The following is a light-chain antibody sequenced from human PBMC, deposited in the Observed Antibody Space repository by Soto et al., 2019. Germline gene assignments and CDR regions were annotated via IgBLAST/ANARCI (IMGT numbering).Light chain of an antibody. V-gene: IGKV3-20*01. CDR2: SAS. CDR1: QSVSSSF. CDR3: QQYGSSST. Sequence: EIVLTQSPGTLSLSPGARATLSCRASQSVSSSFLAWYRQKPGQAPRLLIYSASSRATGIPGRFSGSGSGTDFTLTINRLEPEDFAVYYCQQYGSSSTFGQGTRLEIK. J-gene: IGKJ5*01.